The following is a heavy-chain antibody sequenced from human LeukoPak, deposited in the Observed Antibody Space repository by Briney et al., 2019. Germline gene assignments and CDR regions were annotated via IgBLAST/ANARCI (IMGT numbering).Heavy chain of an antibody. Sequence: GASVKVSCKASGYTFTGYYMLWVRQAPGQGLEWMGWVNPNSGGTNYAQKFQGRVTITRDTSISTAYMELSRLRSDDTAVYYCARVGSIRSSGRYYFDYWGQGTLVTVSS. D-gene: IGHD6-19*01. CDR3: ARVGSIRSSGRYYFDY. J-gene: IGHJ4*02. CDR1: GYTFTGYY. CDR2: VNPNSGGT. V-gene: IGHV1-2*02.